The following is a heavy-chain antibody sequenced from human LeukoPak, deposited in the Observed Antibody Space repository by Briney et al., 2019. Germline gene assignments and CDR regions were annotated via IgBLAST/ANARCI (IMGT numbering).Heavy chain of an antibody. V-gene: IGHV4-34*01. J-gene: IGHJ3*02. CDR2: INHSGST. CDR3: ARGPYYGSGSYAFDI. Sequence: PSETLSLTCAVYGGSFSGYYWSWIRQPPGKGLEWIGEINHSGSTNYNPSLKSRVTISVDTSKNQFSLKLSSVTAADTAVYYCARGPYYGSGSYAFDIWGQGTMVTVSS. D-gene: IGHD3-10*01. CDR1: GGSFSGYY.